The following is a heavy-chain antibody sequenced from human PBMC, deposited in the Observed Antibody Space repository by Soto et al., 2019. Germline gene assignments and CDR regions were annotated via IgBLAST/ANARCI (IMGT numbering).Heavy chain of an antibody. V-gene: IGHV3-74*01. D-gene: IGHD3-10*01. CDR1: VFSFSHYW. Sequence: GGSLRLSCAVSVFSFSHYWMHWVRQAPGKGLVWVSRISPDGRTTTYADSVKGRFTISRDNAKSTLYLQMNSLTVEDGAVYYCADSWLPTSYWGTGTLVTISS. CDR2: ISPDGRTT. J-gene: IGHJ4*02. CDR3: ADSWLPTSY.